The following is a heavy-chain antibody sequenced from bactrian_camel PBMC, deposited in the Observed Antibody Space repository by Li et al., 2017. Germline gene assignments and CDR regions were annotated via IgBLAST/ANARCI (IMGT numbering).Heavy chain of an antibody. CDR3: AADVVYRASLATTDFHY. V-gene: IGHV3S1*01. D-gene: IGHD3*01. J-gene: IGHJ4*01. CDR1: GYASSSKC. CDR2: IYFGGAGNDRT. Sequence: HVQLVESGGGSVQAGGSLTLSCAVSGYASSSKCMAWFRQAGGAERELAAVIYFGGAGNDRTFHDDSVKSRFIISHDNAKNTVALQMNSLKSEDTGMYYCAADVVYRASLATTDFHYWGQGTQVTVS.